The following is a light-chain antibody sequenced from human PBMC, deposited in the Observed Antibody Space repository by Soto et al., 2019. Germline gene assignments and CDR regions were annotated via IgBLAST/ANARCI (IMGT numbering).Light chain of an antibody. CDR2: DVS. CDR1: SSDVGYSNY. V-gene: IGLV2-14*01. CDR3: SSYTSSSLYV. J-gene: IGLJ1*01. Sequence: QSVLTQPASVSGSPGQSIAISCTGTSSDVGYSNYVSWYQQLPGKAPKLIIYDVSDRPSGVSDRFSGSKSGSTASLTISGLQAEDEADYYCSSYTSSSLYVFGSGTQATVL.